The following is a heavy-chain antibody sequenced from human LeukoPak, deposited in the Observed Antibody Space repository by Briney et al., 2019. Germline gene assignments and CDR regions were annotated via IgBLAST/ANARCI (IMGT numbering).Heavy chain of an antibody. CDR1: GYTFTSYA. Sequence: LAASVKVSCTASGYTFTSYAMNWVRQAPGQGLEWMGWINTNTGNPTYVQDFTGRFVFSLDTSVSTAYLQISSLKAEDTAVYYCARRAMRTSDNWFDPWGQGTLVTVSS. CDR3: ARRAMRTSDNWFDP. D-gene: IGHD2-2*01. CDR2: INTNTGNP. J-gene: IGHJ5*02. V-gene: IGHV7-4-1*02.